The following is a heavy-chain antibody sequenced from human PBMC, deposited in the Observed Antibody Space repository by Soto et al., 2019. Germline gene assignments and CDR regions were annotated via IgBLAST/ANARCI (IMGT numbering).Heavy chain of an antibody. D-gene: IGHD3-22*01. CDR1: GGSFNRHT. V-gene: IGHV1-69*01. CDR3: ARGWGYDSTDYYYAY. CDR2: IIPNFGTA. Sequence: QVQLVQSGAEVRKPGSSVRVSCKASGGSFNRHTISWVRQAPGQGLEWMGGIIPNFGTANHAQKFQGRVTIIADESTSTVYMELSSLRSDDTAIYYCARGWGYDSTDYYYAYWGQGTLFIVSS. J-gene: IGHJ4*02.